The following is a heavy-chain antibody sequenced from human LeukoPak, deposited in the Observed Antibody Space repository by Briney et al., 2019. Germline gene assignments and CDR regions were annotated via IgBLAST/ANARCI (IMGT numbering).Heavy chain of an antibody. V-gene: IGHV4-30-4*01. Sequence: SETLSLTCTVSGGSISSGDYCWSWIRQPPGKGLEWIGYIYYSGSTYYNPSLKSRVTISVDTSKNQFSLKLSSVTAADTAVYYCARGALIAARPNAYYYYGMDVWGQGTMVTVSS. J-gene: IGHJ6*02. CDR1: GGSISSGDYC. CDR2: IYYSGST. D-gene: IGHD6-6*01. CDR3: ARGALIAARPNAYYYYGMDV.